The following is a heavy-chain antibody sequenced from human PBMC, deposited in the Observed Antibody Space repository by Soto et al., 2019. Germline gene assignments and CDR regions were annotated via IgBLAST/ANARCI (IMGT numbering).Heavy chain of an antibody. J-gene: IGHJ6*02. V-gene: IGHV1-69*01. CDR1: GGTFNTYG. CDR3: ATGKRGTTVGGGGAPEYIYNMNV. CDR2: TCPTFGIT. D-gene: IGHD1-1*01. Sequence: QVQVVQSGAEVKKPGSAVTVSCQTSGGTFNTYGISWVRQAPGQGFEWMGGTCPTFGITDYSQNFQARVTITADESTRTPYTGARNLRSGGTGGFYCATGKRGTTVGGGGAPEYIYNMNVWGHGTAVTVSS.